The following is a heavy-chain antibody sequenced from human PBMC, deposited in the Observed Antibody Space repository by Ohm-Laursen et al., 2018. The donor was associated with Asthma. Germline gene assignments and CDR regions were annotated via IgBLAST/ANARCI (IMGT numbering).Heavy chain of an antibody. D-gene: IGHD3-10*01. CDR1: GFTFSSYA. J-gene: IGHJ4*02. V-gene: IGHV3-23*01. CDR3: ARRPLWFLDY. Sequence: SLRLSCTASGFTFSSYAMSWVRQAPGKGLEWVSAISGSGGSTYYADSVKGRFTISRDNAKNSLYLQMNSLRAEDTAVYYCARRPLWFLDYWGQGTLVTVSS. CDR2: ISGSGGST.